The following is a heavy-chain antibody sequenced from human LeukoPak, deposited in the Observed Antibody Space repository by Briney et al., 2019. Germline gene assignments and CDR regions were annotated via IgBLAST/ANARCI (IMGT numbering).Heavy chain of an antibody. J-gene: IGHJ3*02. D-gene: IGHD5-18*01. CDR2: IIPIFGTA. CDR3: ARERGYSYGSDAFDI. Sequence: AASVKFSCKASGGTFSSYAISWVRQAPGQGLEWMGGIIPIFGTANYAQKFQGRVTITTDESTSTAYMELSSLRSEDTAVYYCARERGYSYGSDAFDIWGQGTMVTVSS. CDR1: GGTFSSYA. V-gene: IGHV1-69*05.